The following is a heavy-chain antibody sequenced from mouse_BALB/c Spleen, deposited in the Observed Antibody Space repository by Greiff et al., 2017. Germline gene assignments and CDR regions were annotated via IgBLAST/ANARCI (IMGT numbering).Heavy chain of an antibody. Sequence: EVQGVESGAELVKPGASVKLSCTASGFNIKDTYMHWVKQRPEQGLEWIGRIDPANGNTKYDPKFQGKATITADTSSNTAYLQLSSLTSEDTAVYYCASIYYDYRYAMDYWGQGTSVTVSS. V-gene: IGHV14-3*02. CDR1: GFNIKDTY. J-gene: IGHJ4*01. CDR3: ASIYYDYRYAMDY. CDR2: IDPANGNT. D-gene: IGHD2-4*01.